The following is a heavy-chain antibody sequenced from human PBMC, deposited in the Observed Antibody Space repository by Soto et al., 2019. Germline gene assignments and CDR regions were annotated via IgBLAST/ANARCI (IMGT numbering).Heavy chain of an antibody. CDR3: GRDGRERRWLDFIDY. D-gene: IGHD5-12*01. J-gene: IGHJ4*02. Sequence: GGSLRLSCAASGFTFSSYAIHWVRQAPGEGLEWVAVMSHDGRNKYYAESVKGRFTISRDNSKNTLYLQMNSLRPEDTAVYYCGRDGRERRWLDFIDYWGRGTLVNVSS. V-gene: IGHV3-30*04. CDR2: MSHDGRNK. CDR1: GFTFSSYA.